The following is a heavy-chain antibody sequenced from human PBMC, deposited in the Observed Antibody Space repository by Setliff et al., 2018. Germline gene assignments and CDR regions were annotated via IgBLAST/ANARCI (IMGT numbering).Heavy chain of an antibody. CDR2: IYSGGTT. Sequence: PSETLSLTCKVSGDPMNSGVYYWAWIRQPPGKGLEWIGRIYSGGTTYYNSSLKSRVTISVDTSKNQFSLKLSSVTAADTALYYCARIMYSSSWYRFLDYWGQGIMVTVSS. V-gene: IGHV4-39*01. J-gene: IGHJ4*02. CDR3: ARIMYSSSWYRFLDY. D-gene: IGHD6-13*01. CDR1: GDPMNSGVYY.